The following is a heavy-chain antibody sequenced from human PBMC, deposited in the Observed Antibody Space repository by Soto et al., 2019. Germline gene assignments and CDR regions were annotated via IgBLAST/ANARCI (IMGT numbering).Heavy chain of an antibody. J-gene: IGHJ5*02. V-gene: IGHV3-74*01. Sequence: GGSLRLSCAASGFTFNRNWMHWVRHTPGKGLVWVSHINTDGTNTNYADSVKGRFTVSRDNAKSTLFLQMNSLRDEDTAVYYCASEFCSGGNCYTYYFDPWGQGIPVTVSS. CDR1: GFTFNRNW. CDR3: ASEFCSGGNCYTYYFDP. D-gene: IGHD2-15*01. CDR2: INTDGTNT.